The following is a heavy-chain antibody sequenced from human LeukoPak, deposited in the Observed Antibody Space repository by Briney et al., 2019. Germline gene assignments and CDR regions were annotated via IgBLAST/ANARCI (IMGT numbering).Heavy chain of an antibody. CDR3: ATGGTYWSTWTGH. D-gene: IGHD3-10*01. Sequence: PGGSLRLSCVASGFTFSNYWMHRVRQAPGKGLVWVSRIKFDGIETNYADSVTGRFTISRDNAKNTLYLQMTSLRAEDTALYYCATGGTYWSTWTGHWGQGTLVTVSS. CDR1: GFTFSNYW. CDR2: IKFDGIET. J-gene: IGHJ4*02. V-gene: IGHV3-74*01.